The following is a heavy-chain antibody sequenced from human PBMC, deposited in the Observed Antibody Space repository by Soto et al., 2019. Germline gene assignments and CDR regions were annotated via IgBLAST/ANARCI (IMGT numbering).Heavy chain of an antibody. CDR3: AQNGKSDAY. CDR1: GGTFSSYT. CDR2: IIPILGIA. Sequence: QVQLVQSGAEVKKPGSSVKVSCKASGGTFSSYTISWVRQAPGQGLEWMGRIIPILGIANYAQKFQGRVTITGGKSTRTAYMELSSLRSEETAVYYCAQNGKSDAYRGQGTLVPVSS. J-gene: IGHJ4*02. V-gene: IGHV1-69*02. D-gene: IGHD1-1*01.